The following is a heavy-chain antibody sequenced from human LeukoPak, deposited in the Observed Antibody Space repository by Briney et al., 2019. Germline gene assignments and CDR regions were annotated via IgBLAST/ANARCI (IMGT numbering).Heavy chain of an antibody. CDR3: ARHEGQGYSYGAQFYYFDY. CDR2: IYYSGST. Sequence: PSETLSLTCTVSGGSISSSSYYWGWIRQPPGKGLEWIGSIYYSGSTYYNPSLKSRVTISVDTSKNQFSLKLSSVTAADTAVYYCARHEGQGYSYGAQFYYFDYWGQGTLVTVSS. D-gene: IGHD5-18*01. CDR1: GGSISSSSYY. V-gene: IGHV4-39*01. J-gene: IGHJ4*02.